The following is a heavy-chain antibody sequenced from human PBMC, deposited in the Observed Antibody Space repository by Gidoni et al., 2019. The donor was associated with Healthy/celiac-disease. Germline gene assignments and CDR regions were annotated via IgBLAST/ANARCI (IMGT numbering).Heavy chain of an antibody. CDR1: GGTFSSYA. CDR2: SIPIFGTA. Sequence: QVQLVQSGAEVKKPGSSVKVSCKASGGTFSSYAISWVRPAPGQGLEWMGGSIPIFGTANYAQKFQGRVTITADESTSTAYMELSSLRSEDTAVYYCARDRGYCSSTSCYLRGYYFDYWGQGTLVTVSP. CDR3: ARDRGYCSSTSCYLRGYYFDY. J-gene: IGHJ4*02. V-gene: IGHV1-69*01. D-gene: IGHD2-2*01.